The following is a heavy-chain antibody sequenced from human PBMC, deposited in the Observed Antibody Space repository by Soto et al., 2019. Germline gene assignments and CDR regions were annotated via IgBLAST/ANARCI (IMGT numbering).Heavy chain of an antibody. D-gene: IGHD3-16*02. Sequence: EVQLLESGGGLVQPGGSLRLSCAASGFTFSSYAMSWVRQAPGKGLEWVSAISGSGGSTYYADSVKGRFTISRDNSKNTLYLQMNSLRAEDTAVYYCAKDRAHDYIWGSDPTGDYWGQGTLVTVSS. J-gene: IGHJ4*02. CDR1: GFTFSSYA. V-gene: IGHV3-23*01. CDR3: AKDRAHDYIWGSDPTGDY. CDR2: ISGSGGST.